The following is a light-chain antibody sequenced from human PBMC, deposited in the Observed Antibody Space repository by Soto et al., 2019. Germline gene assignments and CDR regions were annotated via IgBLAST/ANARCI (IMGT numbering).Light chain of an antibody. V-gene: IGKV1D-13*01. CDR2: DAS. J-gene: IGKJ4*01. Sequence: AIQLTQSPSSLSASVGDRVTITCRASQGISSALAWYQQKPGKAPKLLIYDASSLESGVTSRFSGSGSGTDFTLTISSLQPEDFATYYCQQFNNYPPKLTFGGGTKVEIK. CDR3: QQFNNYPPKLT. CDR1: QGISSA.